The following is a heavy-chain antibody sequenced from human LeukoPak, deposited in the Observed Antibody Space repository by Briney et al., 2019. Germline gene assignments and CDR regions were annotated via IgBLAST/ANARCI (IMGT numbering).Heavy chain of an antibody. CDR2: IYPGNSDS. CDR1: GYSFSTYW. D-gene: IGHD3-3*01. J-gene: IGHJ4*02. CDR3: ARRYYDLWSGYYSSYYFDY. Sequence: GDPLKISCKGSGYSFSTYWICWVRQMPRKGLEWMGIIYPGNSDSRYNPSFQGQVTISADKSVSTTYLQWSSMKASDTAMYYCARRYYDLWSGYYSSYYFDYWGQGTLVTVSS. V-gene: IGHV5-51*01.